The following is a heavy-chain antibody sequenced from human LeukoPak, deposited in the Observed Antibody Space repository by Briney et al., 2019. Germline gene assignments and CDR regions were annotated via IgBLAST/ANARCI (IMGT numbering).Heavy chain of an antibody. D-gene: IGHD6-19*01. CDR1: GFTFSSYD. CDR2: IGAAGDP. V-gene: IGHV3-13*05. J-gene: IGHJ4*02. CDR3: ARGRGIAVAVTDY. Sequence: PGGSLRLSCAASGFTFSSYDMHWVRQATGKGLEWVSAIGAAGDPYYPGSVKGRFTISRENAKNSLYLHMNSLRAGDTAVYYCARGRGIAVAVTDYWGQGTLVTVSS.